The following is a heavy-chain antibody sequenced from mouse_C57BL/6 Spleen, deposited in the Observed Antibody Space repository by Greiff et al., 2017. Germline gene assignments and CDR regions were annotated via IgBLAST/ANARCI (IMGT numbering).Heavy chain of an antibody. J-gene: IGHJ1*03. V-gene: IGHV5-17*01. D-gene: IGHD1-1*01. CDR3: ARPYGSSPYWYFDV. CDR2: ISSGSSTI. Sequence: EVMLVESGGGLVKPGGSLKLSCAASGFTFSDYGMHWVRQAPEKGLEWVAYISSGSSTIYYADTVKGRFTISRDNAKNTRFLQMTSLSSEDPAMYYCARPYGSSPYWYFDVWGTGTTVTVSS. CDR1: GFTFSDYG.